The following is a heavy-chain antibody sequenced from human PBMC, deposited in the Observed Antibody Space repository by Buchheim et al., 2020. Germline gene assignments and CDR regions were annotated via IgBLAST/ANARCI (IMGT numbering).Heavy chain of an antibody. CDR2: IIPSFGSP. CDR1: GDIFSTYD. CDR3: ARDGTSRRFFYYAMDV. Sequence: QVQLVQSGAEVKKPGSSVKVSCMTSGDIFSTYDCVSWVRQAPGQGLEWMGGIIPSFGSPSYAQKFHGRVTITADTSTSTVYLELTSLRSEDTAVYFCARDGTSRRFFYYAMDVWGQGT. J-gene: IGHJ6*02. V-gene: IGHV1-69*06.